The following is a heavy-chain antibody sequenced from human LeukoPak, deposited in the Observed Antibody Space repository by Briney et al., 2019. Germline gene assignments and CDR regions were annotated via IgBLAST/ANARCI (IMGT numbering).Heavy chain of an antibody. CDR3: ARDAGWYSYYFDY. Sequence: PSETLSLTCTVSGGSISSYYWGWIRQPPGKGLEWIGYIYYSGSTNYNPSLKSRVTISVDTSKNQFSLKLSSVTAADTAVYYCARDAGWYSYYFDYWGQGTLVTVSS. J-gene: IGHJ4*02. CDR1: GGSISSYY. D-gene: IGHD2-15*01. V-gene: IGHV4-59*12. CDR2: IYYSGST.